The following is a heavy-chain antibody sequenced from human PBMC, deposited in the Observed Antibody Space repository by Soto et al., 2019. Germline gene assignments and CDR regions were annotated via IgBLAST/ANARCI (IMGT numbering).Heavy chain of an antibody. Sequence: QVQLQESGPGLVKPSETLSLTSTVSGGSIGSHYWSWIRQPPGEGLEWIGRASYSGSPNYNPSLKSRVTTSIDTSKTQFSLKLTSVTAADTAVYYCARRWGGDYWGQGTLVTVSS. V-gene: IGHV4-59*08. J-gene: IGHJ4*02. D-gene: IGHD3-16*01. CDR3: ARRWGGDY. CDR2: ASYSGSP. CDR1: GGSIGSHY.